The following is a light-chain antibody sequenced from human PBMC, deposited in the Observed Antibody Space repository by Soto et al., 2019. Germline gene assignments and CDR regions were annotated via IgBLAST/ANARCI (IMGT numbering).Light chain of an antibody. CDR3: QQFNNYPHT. J-gene: IGKJ5*01. CDR1: QGISSA. V-gene: IGKV1D-13*01. CDR2: DAS. Sequence: AIQLTQSPSSLSASVGDRVTITCPASQGISSALAWYQQKPGKAPKLLIYDASSLESGVPSRFSGSGSGTDFTLTISSLQPEDFATYYCQQFNNYPHTFGQGTRLEIK.